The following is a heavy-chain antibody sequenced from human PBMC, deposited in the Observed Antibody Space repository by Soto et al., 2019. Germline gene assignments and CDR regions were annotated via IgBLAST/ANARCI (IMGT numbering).Heavy chain of an antibody. V-gene: IGHV3-23*01. D-gene: IGHD2-15*01. CDR2: ISGSGGST. Sequence: PGGSLRLSCAASGFTFSNYAMSWVRQAPGKGLEWVSSISGSGGSTYYADSVKGRFTISRDNSKNTLYLQMNSLRAEDTAVYYCAKTPCKYCSGNPKVGSNIHFDYWGQGTLVTVSS. CDR3: AKTPCKYCSGNPKVGSNIHFDY. CDR1: GFTFSNYA. J-gene: IGHJ4*02.